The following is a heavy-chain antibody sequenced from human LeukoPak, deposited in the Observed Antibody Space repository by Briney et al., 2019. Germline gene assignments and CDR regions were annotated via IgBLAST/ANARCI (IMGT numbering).Heavy chain of an antibody. V-gene: IGHV4-34*01. CDR2: INHSGST. Sequence: PSETLSLTCAVYGGSFSGYYWSWIRQPPGKGLEWIGEINHSGSTNYNPSLKSRVTISVDTSKNQFSLKLSSVTAADTAVYYCARESKRYYYGSGSYYKENWFDPWGQGTLVTVSS. D-gene: IGHD3-10*01. CDR3: ARESKRYYYGSGSYYKENWFDP. CDR1: GGSFSGYY. J-gene: IGHJ5*02.